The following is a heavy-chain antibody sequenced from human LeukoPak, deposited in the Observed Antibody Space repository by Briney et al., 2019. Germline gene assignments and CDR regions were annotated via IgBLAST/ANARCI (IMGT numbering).Heavy chain of an antibody. J-gene: IGHJ4*02. CDR1: GFIVSNNY. CDR3: ARLYRY. CDR2: IYSGGST. V-gene: IGHV3-66*04. Sequence: GGSLRLSCVASGFIVSNNYMSWVRQAPGKGLEWVSVIYSGGSTYYADSVKGRFTISRDNSKNTLYLQMNSLRAEDTAVYYCARLYRYWGQGTLVTVSS.